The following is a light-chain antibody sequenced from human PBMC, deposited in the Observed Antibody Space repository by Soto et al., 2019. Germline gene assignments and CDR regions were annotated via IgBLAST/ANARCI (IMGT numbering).Light chain of an antibody. CDR1: QGISSY. CDR2: GAS. CDR3: QQLNSYPLT. J-gene: IGKJ4*01. V-gene: IGKV1-9*01. Sequence: IQLTQSPSSLSAFVGDRVTITCRARQGISSYLAWYQQKPGKAPKLLIYGASTLQSGVPSRFSGSGSGTDFTLNISSLQPEDFATYHWQQLNSYPLTFGGGTQVDIK.